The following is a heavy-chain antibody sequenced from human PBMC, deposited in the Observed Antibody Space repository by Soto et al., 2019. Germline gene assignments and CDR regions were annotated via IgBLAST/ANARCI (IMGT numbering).Heavy chain of an antibody. J-gene: IGHJ6*02. CDR2: IKQDGSEK. CDR3: ARVRDGGDGDYYGMDI. CDR1: TFIFRSYW. D-gene: IGHD2-21*02. Sequence: EVQLVESGGGLVQPGGSLRLSCAASTFIFRSYWMSWVRQAPGKGLEWVANIKQDGSEKYYVDSVKGRITISRDNAKNSLALQMNSPRADDTAVYYWARVRDGGDGDYYGMDIWGQGTTVTVSS. V-gene: IGHV3-7*05.